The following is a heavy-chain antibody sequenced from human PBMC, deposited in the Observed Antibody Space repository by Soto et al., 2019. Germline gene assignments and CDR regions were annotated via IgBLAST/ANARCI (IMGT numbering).Heavy chain of an antibody. CDR2: ISNDGSNP. J-gene: IGHJ4*02. CDR1: GFTFSKYA. CDR3: ARTGYDRSGYFVEYYFDY. Sequence: QVPLVESGGGVVQPERSLRLSCAASGFTFSKYAMHWVRQARGTGLEWVAVISNDGSNPYYADSVKGRFTISRDNSKNTLYLQMNSPREEDTAVYYCARTGYDRSGYFVEYYFDYWGQGTLVTVSS. D-gene: IGHD3-22*01. V-gene: IGHV3-30-3*01.